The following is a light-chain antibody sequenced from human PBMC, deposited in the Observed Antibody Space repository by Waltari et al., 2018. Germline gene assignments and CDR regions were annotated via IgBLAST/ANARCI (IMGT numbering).Light chain of an antibody. CDR3: YSTDSSGNHGV. V-gene: IGLV3-10*01. Sequence: YELTQPPSASVSPRQPASITCSGDAYPKNHGYGYQQKAGQAPVLVIYEDSKRPSGIPEGFSGSSSGTMATLTISGAQVEDEADYYCYSTDSSGNHGVFGGGTKLTVL. CDR2: EDS. J-gene: IGLJ3*02. CDR1: AYPKNH.